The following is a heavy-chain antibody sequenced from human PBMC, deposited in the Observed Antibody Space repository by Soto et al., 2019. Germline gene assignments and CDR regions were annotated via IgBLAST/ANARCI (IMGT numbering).Heavy chain of an antibody. V-gene: IGHV3-48*02. D-gene: IGHD2-2*02. CDR2: ISSTSNTI. CDR1: GFSFSAFS. Sequence: GGSLRLSCASSGFSFSAFSMNWVRQAPGKGLEWVSYISSTSNTIYYADSVKGRFTISRDNAQNTLYLQMNSLSDADTAVYYCAREGGRHCSPTRCYNAFDIWGQGTMVTVSS. CDR3: AREGGRHCSPTRCYNAFDI. J-gene: IGHJ3*02.